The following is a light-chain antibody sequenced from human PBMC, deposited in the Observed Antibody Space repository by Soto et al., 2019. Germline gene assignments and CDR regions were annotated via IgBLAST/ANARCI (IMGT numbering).Light chain of an antibody. CDR1: ESINNY. V-gene: IGKV1-39*01. Sequence: DIQMTQSPSSQSASVGDRVTITCRASESINNYLNWYQQKPGKAPNLLIYAASTLQNGVPSRFSGSGSGTDFTLTISSLQPEDFATYFCQQTYSNRAFGQGTKVDIK. CDR2: AAS. J-gene: IGKJ1*01. CDR3: QQTYSNRA.